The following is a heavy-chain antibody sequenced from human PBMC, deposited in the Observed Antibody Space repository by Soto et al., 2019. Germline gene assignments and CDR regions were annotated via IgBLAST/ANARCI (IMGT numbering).Heavy chain of an antibody. CDR3: ARQSGYSGYDYQGLYYFDY. D-gene: IGHD5-12*01. CDR2: IYYSGST. Sequence: SETLSLTCTVSGGSISSSSYYWGWIRQPPGKGLEWIGSIYYSGSTYYNPSLKSRVTISVDTSKNQFSLKLSSVTAADTAVYYCARQSGYSGYDYQGLYYFDYWGQGTLVTVSS. V-gene: IGHV4-39*01. J-gene: IGHJ4*02. CDR1: GGSISSSSYY.